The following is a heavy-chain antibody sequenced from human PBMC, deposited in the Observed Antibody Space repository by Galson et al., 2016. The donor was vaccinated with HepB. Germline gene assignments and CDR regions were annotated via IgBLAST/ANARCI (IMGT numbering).Heavy chain of an antibody. V-gene: IGHV4-39*01. Sequence: ETLSLTCTVSGASIGSGGYYWGWIRQPPGKVLEWIGNIHYSGATFYNPSLRSRVTMSVDTSKIQFSLKLTPLTAADTAVYYCAGRHTSGWHRDAFDFWGPGTLVTVSP. J-gene: IGHJ3*01. CDR2: IHYSGAT. D-gene: IGHD6-19*01. CDR1: GASIGSGGYY. CDR3: AGRHTSGWHRDAFDF.